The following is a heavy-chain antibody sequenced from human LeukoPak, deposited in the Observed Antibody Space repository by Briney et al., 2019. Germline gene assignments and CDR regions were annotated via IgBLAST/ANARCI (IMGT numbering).Heavy chain of an antibody. V-gene: IGHV4-4*07. Sequence: SETLSLTCTVSGGSISSYYWSWIRQPAGKGLEWIGRIYTSGSTNYNPSLKSRVTMSVDTSKSQFSLKLSSVTAADTAVYYCARDAEYSSSSEVWFDPWGQGTLVTVSS. J-gene: IGHJ5*02. CDR3: ARDAEYSSSSEVWFDP. CDR2: IYTSGST. D-gene: IGHD6-6*01. CDR1: GGSISSYY.